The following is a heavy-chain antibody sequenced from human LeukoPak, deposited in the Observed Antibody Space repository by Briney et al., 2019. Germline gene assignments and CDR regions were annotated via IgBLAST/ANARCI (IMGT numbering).Heavy chain of an antibody. V-gene: IGHV3-21*01. D-gene: IGHD3-22*01. CDR3: ARLYYDSSGYRDAFDI. Sequence: GGSLRLSCAASGFTFNSYSMNWFRQAPGKGLEWVSSISSSSRFIYYADSVKGRFTISRDNAKNSLYLQMTSLRAADTAVYYCARLYYDSSGYRDAFDIWGQGTMVTVSA. J-gene: IGHJ3*02. CDR1: GFTFNSYS. CDR2: ISSSSRFI.